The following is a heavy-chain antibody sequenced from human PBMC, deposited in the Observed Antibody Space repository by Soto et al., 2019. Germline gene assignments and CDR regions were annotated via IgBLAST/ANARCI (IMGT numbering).Heavy chain of an antibody. Sequence: QVQLVQSGAEVKKPGSSVKVSCKASGGTFSSYAISWVRQAPGQGLEWMGGIIPIFGTANYAQKFQGRVTITADETTSIAYMELSSLRPEDAAVYYCARPRNPYYYDSSGYYRYGMDVWGQGTTVTVSS. CDR1: GGTFSSYA. V-gene: IGHV1-69*01. J-gene: IGHJ6*02. CDR3: ARPRNPYYYDSSGYYRYGMDV. CDR2: IIPIFGTA. D-gene: IGHD3-22*01.